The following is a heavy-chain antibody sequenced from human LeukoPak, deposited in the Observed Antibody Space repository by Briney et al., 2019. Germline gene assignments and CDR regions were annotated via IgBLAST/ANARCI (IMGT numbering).Heavy chain of an antibody. CDR2: IWYDGSNK. D-gene: IGHD3-22*01. CDR1: GFTFSSYG. Sequence: PGGSLRLSCAASGFTFSSYGMHWVRQAPGKGLEGGAVIWYDGSNKYYADSVKGRFTISRDNSKNTLYLQMNSLRAEDTAVYYCAREIYDSSGPIFQHWGQGTLVTVSS. V-gene: IGHV3-33*01. J-gene: IGHJ1*01. CDR3: AREIYDSSGPIFQH.